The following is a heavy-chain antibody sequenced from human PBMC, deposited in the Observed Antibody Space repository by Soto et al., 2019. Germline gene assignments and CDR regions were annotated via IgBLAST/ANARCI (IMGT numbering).Heavy chain of an antibody. D-gene: IGHD3-3*01. Sequence: PGESLKISCKGSGYSFTSYWIGWVRQMPGKGLEWMGIIYPGDSDTRYSPSFQGQVTISADKSISTAYLQWSSLKASDTAMYYCARGYYDFWSGYSTGYGMDVWGQGTTVTVSS. CDR3: ARGYYDFWSGYSTGYGMDV. V-gene: IGHV5-51*01. J-gene: IGHJ6*02. CDR2: IYPGDSDT. CDR1: GYSFTSYW.